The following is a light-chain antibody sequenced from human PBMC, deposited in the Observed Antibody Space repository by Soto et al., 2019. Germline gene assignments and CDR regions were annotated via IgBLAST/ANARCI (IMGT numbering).Light chain of an antibody. CDR2: AAS. J-gene: IGKJ1*01. Sequence: DIQMTQSPSSLSASVGDRVTITCRASQGIRDALGWYQQKPGKAPKRLIYAASSLQSGVPSRFSGSGSGTEFTLTNSSLQPEHFATYYCLQHNSYPQTFGQGTKVEIK. CDR3: LQHNSYPQT. CDR1: QGIRDA. V-gene: IGKV1-17*01.